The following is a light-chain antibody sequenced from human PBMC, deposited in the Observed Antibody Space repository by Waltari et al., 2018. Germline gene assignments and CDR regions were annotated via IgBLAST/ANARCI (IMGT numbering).Light chain of an antibody. Sequence: DIHMTQSPSVVSASVGGRVTITCRTSQDIKGGLSWYQQKPGRAPSLLIYGASNLQRGAPSSFSGSGYGTEFTLTISNLQPEDFATYYCQQANSFRLTCGGGTTVDIK. V-gene: IGKV1-12*01. J-gene: IGKJ4*01. CDR2: GAS. CDR3: QQANSFRLT. CDR1: QDIKGG.